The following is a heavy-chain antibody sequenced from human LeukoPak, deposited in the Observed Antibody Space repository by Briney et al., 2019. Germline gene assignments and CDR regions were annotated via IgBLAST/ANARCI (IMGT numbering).Heavy chain of an antibody. V-gene: IGHV4-59*01. CDR1: GGSISSYY. D-gene: IGHD4-17*01. CDR2: IYYSGST. J-gene: IGHJ4*02. CDR3: ARDSSVGYGDHYFDY. Sequence: SETLSLTCTVSGGSISSYYWRWIRQPPGKGLEWIGYIYYSGSTNYNPSLKSRVTISVDTSKNQFSLKLSSVTAADTAVYYCARDSSVGYGDHYFDYWGQGTLVTVSS.